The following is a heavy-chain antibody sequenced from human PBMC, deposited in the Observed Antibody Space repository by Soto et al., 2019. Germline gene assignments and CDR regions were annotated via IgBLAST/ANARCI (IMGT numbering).Heavy chain of an antibody. J-gene: IGHJ5*02. CDR2: IYWDDDK. CDR3: AHSSCSGGSSYGGWFDP. V-gene: IGHV2-5*02. CDR1: GFSLSTSGVG. D-gene: IGHD2-15*01. Sequence: QITLKESGPPLVKPTQTLTLTCTFSGFSLSTSGVGVGWIRQPPGKALEWLALIYWDDDKRYSPSLKSRLTNTKNTSKNHVVLTMTNMDPVDTATYYCAHSSCSGGSSYGGWFDPWGQGTLVTVSS.